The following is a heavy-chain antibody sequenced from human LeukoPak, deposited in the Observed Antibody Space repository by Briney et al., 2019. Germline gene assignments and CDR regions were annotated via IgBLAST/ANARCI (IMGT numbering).Heavy chain of an antibody. J-gene: IGHJ4*02. CDR3: ARVPTLV. CDR2: INPNSGPT. CDR1: GYTFTGYY. Sequence: GGSVTVSCKASGYTFTGYYMHWVRQAHGEGLEWMGWINPNSGPTTYAQNFQRRVTMPRHTPISTAYMGLSRLRSADTAVYYCARVPTLVWGQGTLVTVSS. V-gene: IGHV1-2*02.